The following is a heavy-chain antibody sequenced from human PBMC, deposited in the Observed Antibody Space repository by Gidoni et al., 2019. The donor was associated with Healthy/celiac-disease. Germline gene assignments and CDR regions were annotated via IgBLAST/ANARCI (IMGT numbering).Heavy chain of an antibody. V-gene: IGHV3-30*18. CDR3: AKAGAAAGPAEYFQH. Sequence: QVQLVESGGGVVQPGRSLRLSCAASGFTFSSYGMHWVRQAPGKGLEWVAVISYDGSNKYYADSVKGRFTISRDNSKNTLYLQMNSLRAEDTAVYYCAKAGAAAGPAEYFQHWGQGTLVTVSS. CDR2: ISYDGSNK. CDR1: GFTFSSYG. D-gene: IGHD6-13*01. J-gene: IGHJ1*01.